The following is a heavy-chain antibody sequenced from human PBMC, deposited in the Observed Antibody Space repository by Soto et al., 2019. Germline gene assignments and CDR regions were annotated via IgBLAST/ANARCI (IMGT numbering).Heavy chain of an antibody. Sequence: GESLKISCQGSGYRFSTYWITWVRQMPGKGLEWVGRIDPRNSYTSYSPSFEGHVIISVDRSIDTAYLQWSSLKASDTGLYYCGRHNVAFPVGSGGTDFWGLGTLVTVSS. D-gene: IGHD3-10*01. CDR2: IDPRNSYT. CDR1: GYRFSTYW. J-gene: IGHJ4*02. V-gene: IGHV5-10-1*01. CDR3: GRHNVAFPVGSGGTDF.